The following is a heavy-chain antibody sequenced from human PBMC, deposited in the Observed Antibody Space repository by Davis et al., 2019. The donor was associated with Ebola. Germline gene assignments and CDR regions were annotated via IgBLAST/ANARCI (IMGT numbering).Heavy chain of an antibody. CDR1: GFTFSSYA. V-gene: IGHV3-23*01. CDR2: LSGSAAAT. J-gene: IGHJ4*02. CDR3: AKGGVLTSGLDH. D-gene: IGHD2-8*02. Sequence: GESLKISCAASGFTFSSYAMSWVRQAPGKGLEWVSSLSGSAAATYYAASVKGRFTISRDNSKKTLYLDMNSLRPDDTAIYYCAKGGVLTSGLDHWGQGALVTVSS.